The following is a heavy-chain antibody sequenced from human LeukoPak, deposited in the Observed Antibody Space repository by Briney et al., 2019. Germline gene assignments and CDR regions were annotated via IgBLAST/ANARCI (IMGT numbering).Heavy chain of an antibody. J-gene: IGHJ1*01. D-gene: IGHD3-22*01. CDR1: GFTFNSYW. V-gene: IGHV3-74*01. Sequence: PGGSLRLSCAASGFTFNSYWMHWVRQAPGEGLVWVSRINIDGSSTSYADSVKGRFTFSRDNPKDMLYLQMNSLGTEDTALYYCAKDSSGYYYVFQHWGQGTLVTVSS. CDR3: AKDSSGYYYVFQH. CDR2: INIDGSST.